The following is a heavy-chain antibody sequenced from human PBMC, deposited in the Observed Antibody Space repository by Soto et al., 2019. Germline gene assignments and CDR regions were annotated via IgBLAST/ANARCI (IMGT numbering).Heavy chain of an antibody. V-gene: IGHV1-3*01. CDR3: ARSVGAALADY. CDR2: INAGNGNT. J-gene: IGHJ4*02. D-gene: IGHD1-26*01. Sequence: QVQLVQSGAEVKKPGASVKVSCKASGYTFTSYAMNWVRQAPGQRLEWMGWINAGNGNTKYSQKFQRRVTITRDTAASTAYMELRSLRSEDTAVYYCARSVGAALADYWGQGTLVTVSS. CDR1: GYTFTSYA.